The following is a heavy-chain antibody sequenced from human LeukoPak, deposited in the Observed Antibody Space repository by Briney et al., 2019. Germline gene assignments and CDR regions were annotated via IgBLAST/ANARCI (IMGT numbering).Heavy chain of an antibody. J-gene: IGHJ4*02. CDR2: ISYDGSNK. CDR3: AKDFSDIVATIGGCADY. V-gene: IGHV3-30*18. CDR1: GFTISSYG. Sequence: GRSLRLSCAASGFTISSYGMHWVRQAPGKGLEWVAVISYDGSNKYYADSVKGRFTISRDNSKNTLYLQMSSLRAEDTAVYYCAKDFSDIVATIGGCADYWGQGTLVTVSS. D-gene: IGHD5-12*01.